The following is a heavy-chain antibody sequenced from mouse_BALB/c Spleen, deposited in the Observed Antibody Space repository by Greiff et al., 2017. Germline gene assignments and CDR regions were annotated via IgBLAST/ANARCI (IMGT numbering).Heavy chain of an antibody. J-gene: IGHJ4*01. D-gene: IGHD2-10*02. V-gene: IGHV3-2*02. CDR1: GYSITSDYA. CDR2: ISYSGST. CDR3: AVWAMDY. Sequence: EVKVEESGPGLVKPSQSLSLTCTVTGYSITSDYAWNWIRQFPGNKLEWMGYISYSGSTSYNPSLKSRISITRDTSKNQFFLQLNSVTTEDTATYYCAVWAMDYWGQGTSVTVSS.